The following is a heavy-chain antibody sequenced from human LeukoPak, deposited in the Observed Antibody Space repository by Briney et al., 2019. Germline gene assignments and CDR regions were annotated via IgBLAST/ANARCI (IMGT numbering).Heavy chain of an antibody. CDR1: GFTFSSYA. Sequence: GRSLRLSCAASGFTFSSYAMHWVRQAPGEGLEWVAVISYDGSNKYYADSVKGRFTISRDNSKNTLYLQMNSLRAEDTAVYYCARDLSSGWTEGSFDYWGQRTLVTVSS. D-gene: IGHD6-19*01. V-gene: IGHV3-30-3*01. CDR3: ARDLSSGWTEGSFDY. CDR2: ISYDGSNK. J-gene: IGHJ4*02.